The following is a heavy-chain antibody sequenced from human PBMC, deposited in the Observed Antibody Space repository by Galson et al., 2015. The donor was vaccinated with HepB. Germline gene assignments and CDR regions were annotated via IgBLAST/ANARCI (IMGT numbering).Heavy chain of an antibody. CDR3: ARGGLATVGGPTFDS. V-gene: IGHV1-18*01. CDR1: GYTFTRSG. J-gene: IGHJ4*02. Sequence: SVKVSCKAPGYTFTRSGILWVRQAPGQGLEWVGWIRGYSGSADYAKGFKGRVTMTTDISSRTAYMEVRSLSSDDTAMYYCARGGLATVGGPTFDSWGQGTLVTVSS. CDR2: IRGYSGSA. D-gene: IGHD5-24*01.